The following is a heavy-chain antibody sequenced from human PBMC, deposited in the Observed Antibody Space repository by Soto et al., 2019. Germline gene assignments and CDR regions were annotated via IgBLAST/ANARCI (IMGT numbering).Heavy chain of an antibody. CDR3: AREPLLWFGQGVNYVDY. CDR2: ISSSSSYI. J-gene: IGHJ4*02. CDR1: GFTFSSYS. Sequence: EVQLVESGGGLVKPGGSLRLSCAASGFTFSSYSMNWVRQAPGKGLEWVSSISSSSSYIYYADSVKGRFTISRDNARNSVYLQMNSLRAEDTAVYYCAREPLLWFGQGVNYVDYWGQGTLVTVSP. D-gene: IGHD3-10*01. V-gene: IGHV3-21*06.